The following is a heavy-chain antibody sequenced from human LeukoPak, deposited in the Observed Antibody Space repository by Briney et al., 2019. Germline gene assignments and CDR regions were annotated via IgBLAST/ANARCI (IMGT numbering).Heavy chain of an antibody. CDR2: ISSSSSYI. V-gene: IGHV3-21*01. Sequence: GGSLRLSCAASGFTFSSYSMNWVRQAPGKGLEWVSSISSSSSYIYYADSVKGRFTITRDNAKNSLYLQMNILRAEDAAEYYSERGKFAYSKNDFDYWGQGTLVTVSS. D-gene: IGHD2-15*01. CDR1: GFTFSSYS. J-gene: IGHJ4*02. CDR3: ERGKFAYSKNDFDY.